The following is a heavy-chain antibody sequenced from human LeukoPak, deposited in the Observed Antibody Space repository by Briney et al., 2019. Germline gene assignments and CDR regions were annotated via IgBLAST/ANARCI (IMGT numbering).Heavy chain of an antibody. D-gene: IGHD4-17*01. Sequence: EPGPTLVNPTQTLTLTCTFSGFSLITSGMCVSWIRRPPGKALEWLALIDWDDDKYYSTSLKTRLTISKDTFKNQVVLTMTNMDPVDTATYYCARISAYGDYYFDYWGQGTLVTVSS. J-gene: IGHJ4*02. V-gene: IGHV2-70*01. CDR3: ARISAYGDYYFDY. CDR1: GFSLITSGMC. CDR2: IDWDDDK.